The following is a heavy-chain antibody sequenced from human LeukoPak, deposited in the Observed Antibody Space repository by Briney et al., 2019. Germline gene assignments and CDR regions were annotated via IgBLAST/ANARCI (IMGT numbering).Heavy chain of an antibody. V-gene: IGHV3-23*01. CDR1: GFTFSNYA. CDR2: ISSSGSST. Sequence: RAGGSLRLSCAASGFTFSNYAMSWVRQAPGKGLEWVSSISSSGSSTYYADSVKGRFTISRDNSKNTLFLQMNSLRAEDTAVYYCATQRSGWHYFDYWGQGTLVTVSS. J-gene: IGHJ4*02. CDR3: ATQRSGWHYFDY. D-gene: IGHD6-19*01.